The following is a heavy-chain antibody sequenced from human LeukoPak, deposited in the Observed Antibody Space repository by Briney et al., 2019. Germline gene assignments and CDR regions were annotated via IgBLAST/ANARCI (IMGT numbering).Heavy chain of an antibody. J-gene: IGHJ6*03. CDR3: ARGSTVTTLQNYYYADV. D-gene: IGHD4-17*01. CDR2: INPNSGGT. Sequence: ASVKVSCKASGYTFTGYYMHWVRQAPGQGLEWMGRINPNSGGTNYAQKFQGRVTMTRDTSISTAYMELSRLRSDDTAVYYCARGSTVTTLQNYYYADVWGKGTTVTVSS. CDR1: GYTFTGYY. V-gene: IGHV1-2*06.